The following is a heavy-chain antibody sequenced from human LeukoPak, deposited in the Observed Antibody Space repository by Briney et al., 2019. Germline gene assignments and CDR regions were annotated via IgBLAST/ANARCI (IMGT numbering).Heavy chain of an antibody. V-gene: IGHV1-69*13. CDR2: IIPIFGTP. Sequence: SVKVSCKASGGTFSSYAISWVRQAPGQGLEWMGGIIPIFGTPNYAQKFQGRVTITADESTSTAYMELSSLRSEDTAVYYCARTPYNNYYYYMDVWGKGTTVTVSS. J-gene: IGHJ6*03. CDR3: ARTPYNNYYYYMDV. D-gene: IGHD3-10*01. CDR1: GGTFSSYA.